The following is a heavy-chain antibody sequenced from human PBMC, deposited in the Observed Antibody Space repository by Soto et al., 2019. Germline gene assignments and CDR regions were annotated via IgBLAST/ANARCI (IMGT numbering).Heavy chain of an antibody. CDR3: SRFPTRTNYAGCFGP. CDR2: IYSAGST. V-gene: IGHV3-66*01. CDR1: GFIVSSSY. D-gene: IGHD4-4*01. Sequence: EVQMVESGGGLVQPGGSLRLSCAASGFIVSSSYMSWVRQAPGKGLEWVAVIYSAGSTYYADSVKGRFTIYRDSSKNTLYLQMDRLRVEDTGVDFWSRFPTRTNYAGCFGPWGQGTLVTVSS. J-gene: IGHJ5*02.